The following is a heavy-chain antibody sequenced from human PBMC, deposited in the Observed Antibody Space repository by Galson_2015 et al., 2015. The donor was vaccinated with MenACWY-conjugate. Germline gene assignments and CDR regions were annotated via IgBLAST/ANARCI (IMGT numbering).Heavy chain of an antibody. Sequence: SLRLSCAASGFTFNTFWMSWVRQAPGKGLEWVARIKCRTDGGTTDYATPVKGRFTILRDDSAKTLYLQMNSLKIEDTAMYFCTRDRDVGGSRWWFDPWGQGTLVTVSS. CDR3: TRDRDVGGSRWWFDP. CDR1: GFTFNTFW. V-gene: IGHV3-15*01. D-gene: IGHD2-15*01. CDR2: IKCRTDGGTT. J-gene: IGHJ5*02.